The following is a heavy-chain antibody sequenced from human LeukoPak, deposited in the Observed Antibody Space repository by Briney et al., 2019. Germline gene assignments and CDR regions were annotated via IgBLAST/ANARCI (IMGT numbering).Heavy chain of an antibody. J-gene: IGHJ5*02. CDR1: GDSVSSNSVN. Sequence: SQTLSLTCAISGDSVSSNSVNWNWIRQSPSRGIEWLGRTYYRSTWYNDYAVSVRGLITVNPDTSKNQFSLHLNSVTPEDTAVYYCARRLTQYDCFDPWGQGILVTVSS. CDR3: ARRLTQYDCFDP. D-gene: IGHD2-2*01. CDR2: TYYRSTWYN. V-gene: IGHV6-1*01.